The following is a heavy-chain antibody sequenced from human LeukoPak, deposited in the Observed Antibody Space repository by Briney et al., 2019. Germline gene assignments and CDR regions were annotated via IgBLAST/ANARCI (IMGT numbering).Heavy chain of an antibody. J-gene: IGHJ4*02. CDR2: IYWNGDFT. CDR1: GFTFYDHG. CDR3: TRLSGIVVAGAFDY. V-gene: IGHV3-20*04. D-gene: IGHD6-19*01. Sequence: GGSLRLSCAASGFTFYDHGMRWVRHVTGKGLEWVSSIYWNGDFTIYAESVKGRFTISRDNAKTSLYLQMNSLRVEDTAFYYCTRLSGIVVAGAFDYWGQGNLVTVSS.